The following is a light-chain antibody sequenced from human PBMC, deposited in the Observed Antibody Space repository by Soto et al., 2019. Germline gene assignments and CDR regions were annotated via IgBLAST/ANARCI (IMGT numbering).Light chain of an antibody. CDR1: SSDVGSYDY. J-gene: IGLJ1*01. Sequence: QSVLTQPASVSGSPGQSITFSCTGTSSDVGSYDYVSWHQQHPGKAHKLIIYDVNIRPSGVPSRFSGSKSGNTASLIISGLQTEDEADYYCCAYSTSGTHVFGTGTKLTVL. CDR3: CAYSTSGTHV. CDR2: DVN. V-gene: IGLV2-14*03.